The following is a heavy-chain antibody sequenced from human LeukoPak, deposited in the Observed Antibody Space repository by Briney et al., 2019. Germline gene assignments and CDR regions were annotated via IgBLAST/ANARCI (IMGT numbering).Heavy chain of an antibody. CDR3: ARDLKRGYSSGRYSWGTGSSNDY. CDR1: GGTFDSYA. J-gene: IGHJ4*02. Sequence: ASVKVSCKASGGTFDSYAISWVRQAPGQGLEWMGWVSGYNGNTNYAQKLQGRVTMTTDTSTSTACMELRSLRSDDTAVYYCARDLKRGYSSGRYSWGTGSSNDYWGQGTLVTVSS. V-gene: IGHV1-18*01. CDR2: VSGYNGNT. D-gene: IGHD6-19*01.